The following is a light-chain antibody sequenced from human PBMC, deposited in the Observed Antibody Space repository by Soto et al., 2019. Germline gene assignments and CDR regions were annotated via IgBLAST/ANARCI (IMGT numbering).Light chain of an antibody. J-gene: IGLJ6*01. V-gene: IGLV1-44*01. CDR2: TTS. CDR1: NVGRHE. CDR3: SSWDDSLSGVV. Sequence: QSVVTQPPSVSGTPGQGVIISCSNVGRHEVSWYQQVPGMAPKLLIHTTSQRPSGVPDRFSASKSGTSASLAIRGLQSDDEADYFCSSWDDSLSGVVFGRGNKVTVL.